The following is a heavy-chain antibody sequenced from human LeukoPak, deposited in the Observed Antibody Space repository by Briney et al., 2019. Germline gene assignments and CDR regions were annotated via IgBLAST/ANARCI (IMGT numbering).Heavy chain of an antibody. CDR2: IYYSGST. Sequence: SETLSLTCTVSGGSISHYYWSWIRQPPGKGLEWVGYIYYSGSTNYNPSLKSRVTILVDTSQNQFSLKLSSVTAADTAVYYCARAGSSDWYEFDYWGQGTLVTVSS. CDR1: GGSISHYY. D-gene: IGHD6-19*01. J-gene: IGHJ4*02. CDR3: ARAGSSDWYEFDY. V-gene: IGHV4-59*01.